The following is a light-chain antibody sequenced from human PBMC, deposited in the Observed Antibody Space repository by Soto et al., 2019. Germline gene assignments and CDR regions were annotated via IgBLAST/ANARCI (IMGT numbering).Light chain of an antibody. J-gene: IGLJ1*01. CDR3: SSYAGSNYV. CDR1: SSDVGGYIY. Sequence: QSALTQPPSASGSTGQSFTISCTGTSSDVGGYIYVSRYQQHPGKVPKLMIHEVNKRPSGVPDRFSGSRSGNTASLTVSGLQTENEADYYCSSYAGSNYVFGPGTKVTVL. CDR2: EVN. V-gene: IGLV2-8*01.